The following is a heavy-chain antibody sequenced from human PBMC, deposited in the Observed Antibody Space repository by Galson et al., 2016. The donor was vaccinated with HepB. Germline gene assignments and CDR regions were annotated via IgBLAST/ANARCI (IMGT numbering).Heavy chain of an antibody. CDR2: ISSSSTYI. CDR3: ARGGYDLWSGYAPSTNWFDP. CDR1: GFTFSTYS. V-gene: IGHV3-21*01. J-gene: IGHJ5*02. D-gene: IGHD3-3*01. Sequence: SLRLSCAASGFTFSTYSMNWVRQAPGKGLEWVSSISSSSTYIYYADSVKGRFTISRDNAKNSLYLQMNSLRAEDTAVYYCARGGYDLWSGYAPSTNWFDPWGQGTLVTVSS.